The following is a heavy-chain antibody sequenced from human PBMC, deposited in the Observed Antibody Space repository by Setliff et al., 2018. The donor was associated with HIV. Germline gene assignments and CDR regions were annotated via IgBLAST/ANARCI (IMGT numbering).Heavy chain of an antibody. CDR1: GGSFSDDY. D-gene: IGHD3-10*02. J-gene: IGHJ5*01. CDR2: IGHSGRS. V-gene: IGHV4-34*01. Sequence: SETLSLTCAVYGGSFSDDYWSWIRQPPGRGMEWIGEIGHSGRSNYNPSLKSRVLMAIDASKSQISLNLTSISAADTAVYYCAKCSGRFGVVTWFDSWGHGMLVTVS. CDR3: AKCSGRFGVVTWFDS.